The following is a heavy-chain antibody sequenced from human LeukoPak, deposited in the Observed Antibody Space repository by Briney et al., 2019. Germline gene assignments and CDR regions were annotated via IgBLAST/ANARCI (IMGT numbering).Heavy chain of an antibody. CDR3: AKASQWLGFDY. V-gene: IGHV3-23*01. J-gene: IGHJ4*02. Sequence: GGSLRLSCAAYGFTFSSYAMSWVRQGPGKGLEWVSAISGSGGTTYYADSVKGRFTISRDNSKDTLCLQMNSLRAEDTAVYYCAKASQWLGFDYWGQGTLVTVSS. CDR1: GFTFSSYA. CDR2: ISGSGGTT. D-gene: IGHD6-19*01.